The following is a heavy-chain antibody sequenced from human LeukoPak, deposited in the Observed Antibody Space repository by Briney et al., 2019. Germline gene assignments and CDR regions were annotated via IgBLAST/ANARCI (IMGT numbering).Heavy chain of an antibody. Sequence: QSGGSLRLSCAGSGFTFSIYAMTWVRQAPGKELEWVSGISASGGNTYYADSVKGRFTISRDNSKNTLDLQMNSLRAEDTAVYYCARGGDYGVKIDHWGQGTLVTVSS. CDR3: ARGGDYGVKIDH. D-gene: IGHD4-17*01. CDR2: ISASGGNT. V-gene: IGHV3-23*01. J-gene: IGHJ4*02. CDR1: GFTFSIYA.